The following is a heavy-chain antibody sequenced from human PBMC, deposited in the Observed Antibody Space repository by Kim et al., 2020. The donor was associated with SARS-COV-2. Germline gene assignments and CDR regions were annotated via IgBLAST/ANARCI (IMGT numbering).Heavy chain of an antibody. Sequence: GGSLRLSCAASGFTFSSYSMNWVRQAPGKGLEWVSSISSSSSYIYYADSVKGRFTISRDNAKNSLYRQMNSRRAEATAVYYWARGEPVSGTGVYYYYGMDGSGGGTTLTVSS. V-gene: IGHV3-21*01. J-gene: IGHJ6*04. D-gene: IGHD6-19*01. CDR3: ARGEPVSGTGVYYYYGMDG. CDR2: ISSSSSYI. CDR1: GFTFSSYS.